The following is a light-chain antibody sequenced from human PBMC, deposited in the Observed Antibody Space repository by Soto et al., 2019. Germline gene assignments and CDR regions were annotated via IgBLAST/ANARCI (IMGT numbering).Light chain of an antibody. CDR3: AVWDDTLRGVV. V-gene: IGLV1-47*01. J-gene: IGLJ2*01. CDR1: SSNIGSNF. CDR2: RDS. Sequence: QSVLTQPPSASGTPGQRVTISCSGSSSNIGSNFLSWYQHLPGTAPKLLIYRDSQWPSGVPDRFSASTSGTSASLAISGLRSEDEGDYYCAVWDDTLRGVVFGGGTKVTVL.